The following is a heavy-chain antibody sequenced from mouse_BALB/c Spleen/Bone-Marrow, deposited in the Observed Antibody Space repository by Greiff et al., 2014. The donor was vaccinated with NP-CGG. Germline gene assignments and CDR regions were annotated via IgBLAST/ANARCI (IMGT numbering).Heavy chain of an antibody. J-gene: IGHJ1*01. Sequence: EVQLVESGPGLVKPSQSLPLTCTVTGYSITSDYAWNWIRQFPGNKLEWMGYIIYSGSTSYNPSLKSRISITRDTSNNQFFLQLNSVTTEDTATYSCARSADWYFDVWGAGTTVTVSS. CDR1: GYSITSDYA. CDR2: IIYSGST. V-gene: IGHV3-2*02. CDR3: ARSADWYFDV.